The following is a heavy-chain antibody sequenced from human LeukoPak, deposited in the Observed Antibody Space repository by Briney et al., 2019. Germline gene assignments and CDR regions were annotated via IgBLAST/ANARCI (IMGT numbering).Heavy chain of an antibody. D-gene: IGHD1-26*01. V-gene: IGHV5-51*01. CDR1: GYSFTSYW. CDR3: ARHPVDLPRREGEPGDPFFFDY. CDR2: IYPGDSDT. J-gene: IGHJ4*02. Sequence: GESLKISCKGSGYSFTSYWIGWVRQMPGKGLEWMGIIYPGDSDTRYSPSFQGQVTISADKSISTAHLQWSSLKASDTAMYYCARHPVDLPRREGEPGDPFFFDYWGQGTLVTVSS.